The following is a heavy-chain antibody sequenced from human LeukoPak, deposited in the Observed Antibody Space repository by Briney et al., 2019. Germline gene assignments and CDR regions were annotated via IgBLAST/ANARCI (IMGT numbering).Heavy chain of an antibody. CDR2: ISYDGSNK. CDR1: GFTFSSYA. J-gene: IGHJ4*02. V-gene: IGHV3-30*04. CDR3: ARDGTRGHYDILTGYYNPFDY. D-gene: IGHD3-9*01. Sequence: GGSLRLSCAASGFTFSSYAMHWVRQAPGKGLELVAVISYDGSNKYYADSVKGRFTISRDNSKNTLYLQMNSLRAEDTAVYYCARDGTRGHYDILTGYYNPFDYWGQGTLVTVSS.